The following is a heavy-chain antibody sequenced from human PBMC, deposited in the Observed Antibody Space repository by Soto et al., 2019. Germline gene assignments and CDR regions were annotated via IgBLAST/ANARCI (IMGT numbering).Heavy chain of an antibody. CDR1: GFTFSSYA. CDR2: ISGSGGST. Sequence: GGSLRLSCAASGFTFSSYAMSWVRQAPGEGLEWVSAISGSGGSTYYADSVKGQFTISRDNSKNTLYLQMNSLRAEDTAVYYCAKGARIVVITHFDYWGQGTLVTVS. CDR3: AKGARIVVITHFDY. D-gene: IGHD3-22*01. V-gene: IGHV3-23*01. J-gene: IGHJ4*02.